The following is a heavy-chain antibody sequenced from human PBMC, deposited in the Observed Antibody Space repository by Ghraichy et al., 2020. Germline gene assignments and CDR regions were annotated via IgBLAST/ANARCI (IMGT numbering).Heavy chain of an antibody. CDR2: IYYSGST. CDR1: GGSISSYY. CDR3: AREGEYYDILTGYYIGMDV. Sequence: SETLSLTCTVSGGSISSYYWSWIRQPPGKGLEWIGYIYYSGSTNYNPSLKSRVTISVDTSKNQFSLKLSSVTAADTAVYYCAREGEYYDILTGYYIGMDVWGQGTTVTVSS. J-gene: IGHJ6*02. V-gene: IGHV4-59*01. D-gene: IGHD3-9*01.